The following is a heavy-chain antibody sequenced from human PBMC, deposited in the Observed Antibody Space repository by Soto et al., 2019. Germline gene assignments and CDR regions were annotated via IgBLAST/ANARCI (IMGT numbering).Heavy chain of an antibody. CDR2: IYSGGST. J-gene: IGHJ4*02. V-gene: IGHV3-53*01. CDR3: ASLAVAGTVWNDY. D-gene: IGHD6-19*01. CDR1: GFTVSSNY. Sequence: EVQLVESGGGLIQPGGSLRLSCAASGFTVSSNYMSWVRQAPGKGLEWVSVIYSGGSTYYADSVKGRFTISRDNSKNTLYLQMNSLRAEDTAVYYCASLAVAGTVWNDYWGQGTLVTVSS.